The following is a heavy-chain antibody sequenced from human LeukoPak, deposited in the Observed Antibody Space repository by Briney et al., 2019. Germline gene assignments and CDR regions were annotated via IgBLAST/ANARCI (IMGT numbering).Heavy chain of an antibody. CDR3: ARDGSGYSDPVDY. CDR2: ISSSSSYI. Sequence: GGSLRLSCAASGFTFSSYTMNWVRQAPGKGLEWVSSISSSSSYIYYADSVKGRFTISRYNAKNSLYLQMNSLRAEDTAVYYCARDGSGYSDPVDYWGQGTLVTVSS. D-gene: IGHD3-22*01. CDR1: GFTFSSYT. V-gene: IGHV3-21*01. J-gene: IGHJ4*02.